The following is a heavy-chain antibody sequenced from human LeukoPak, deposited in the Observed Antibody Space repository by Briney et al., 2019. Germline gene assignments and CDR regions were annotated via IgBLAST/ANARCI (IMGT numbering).Heavy chain of an antibody. CDR3: AKDIIKYSSSSWNFQH. CDR2: ISSSSSYI. D-gene: IGHD6-6*01. V-gene: IGHV3-21*04. J-gene: IGHJ1*01. CDR1: GFTFSSYS. Sequence: GGSLRLSCAASGFTFSSYSMNWVRQAPGKGLEWVSSISSSSSYIYYADSVKGRFTISRDNAKNSLYLQMNSLRTEDTALYYCAKDIIKYSSSSWNFQHWGQGTLVTVSS.